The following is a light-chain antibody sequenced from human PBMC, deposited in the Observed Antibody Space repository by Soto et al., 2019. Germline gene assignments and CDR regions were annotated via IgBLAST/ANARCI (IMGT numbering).Light chain of an antibody. CDR1: SSDVGGYNY. CDR3: SSYAGSNKVV. V-gene: IGLV2-8*01. J-gene: IGLJ2*01. Sequence: QSALTQPPSASGSPGQSVTISCTGTSSDVGGYNYVSWYQQHPGKAPKLMIYEVSKRPSGVPDRFSGSKSGNTASLTASGLQAEDEADYYCSSYAGSNKVVFGGGTKVTVL. CDR2: EVS.